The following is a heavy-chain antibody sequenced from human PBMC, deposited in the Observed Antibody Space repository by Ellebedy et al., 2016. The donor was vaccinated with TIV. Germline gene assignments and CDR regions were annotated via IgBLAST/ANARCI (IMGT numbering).Heavy chain of an antibody. CDR3: ARDAARSGWISDY. J-gene: IGHJ4*02. Sequence: PGGSLRLSCVVSGFTFSTYAMRWFRQAPGKGLEWVSSLTTGGVTFYAESVKDRFTISRDSSKNTLYLQMNSLRVEDTAVYYCARDAARSGWISDYWGQGTLVTVS. CDR1: GFTFSTYA. V-gene: IGHV3-23*01. CDR2: LTTGGVT. D-gene: IGHD6-19*01.